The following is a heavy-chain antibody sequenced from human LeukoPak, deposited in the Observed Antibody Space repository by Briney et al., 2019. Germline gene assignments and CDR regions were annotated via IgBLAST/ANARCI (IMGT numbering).Heavy chain of an antibody. CDR1: GFTFSSYA. J-gene: IGHJ4*02. D-gene: IGHD1-26*01. V-gene: IGHV3-30*01. Sequence: GGSLRRSGAASGFTFSSYAMHWVRQAPGKGLEGVAVISYDGSNKYYADSVKGRFTISRDNSKNTLYLQMNSLRAEDTAVYYCARDSGKIRVGATMMFDYWGQGTLVTVSS. CDR3: ARDSGKIRVGATMMFDY. CDR2: ISYDGSNK.